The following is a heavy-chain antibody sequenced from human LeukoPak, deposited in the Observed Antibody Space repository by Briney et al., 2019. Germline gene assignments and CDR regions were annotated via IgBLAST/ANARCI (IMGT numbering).Heavy chain of an antibody. J-gene: IGHJ5*02. Sequence: SETLSLTCTVSGGSITSYYWHWIRQPPGKGLEWIGYIYYSGSTNYNPSLKSRVTISVDTSRNQFSLKLHSVTAADTAVYYCARDRGRATWFDPWGQGTAVTVSS. V-gene: IGHV4-59*01. CDR1: GGSITSYY. D-gene: IGHD3-10*01. CDR3: ARDRGRATWFDP. CDR2: IYYSGST.